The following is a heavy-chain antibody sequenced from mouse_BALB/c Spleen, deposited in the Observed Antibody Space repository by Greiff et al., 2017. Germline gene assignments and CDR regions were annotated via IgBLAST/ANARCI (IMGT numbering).Heavy chain of an antibody. CDR3: ARNYDYEGWYFDV. CDR2: IDPANGNT. V-gene: IGHV14-3*02. Sequence: EVQLKESGAELVKPGASVKLSCTASGFNIKDTYMHWVKQRPEQGLEWIGRIDPANGNTKYDPKFQGKATITADTSSNTAYLQLSSLTSEDTAVYYCARNYDYEGWYFDVWGAGTTVTVSS. CDR1: GFNIKDTY. J-gene: IGHJ1*01. D-gene: IGHD2-4*01.